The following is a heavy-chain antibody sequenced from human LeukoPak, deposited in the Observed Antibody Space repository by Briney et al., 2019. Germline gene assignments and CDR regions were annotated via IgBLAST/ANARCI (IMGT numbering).Heavy chain of an antibody. CDR2: IKQDGSEK. Sequence: GGFLRLSFAASGFTFSSYWMSGGRQAPGKGLDWGANIKQDGSEKDYVDSVKGRFTISRDNAKNSLYLQMNSLRAEDTAVYYCARVRFAWLRPFDYWGQGTLVTVSS. V-gene: IGHV3-7*01. CDR1: GFTFSSYW. CDR3: ARVRFAWLRPFDY. J-gene: IGHJ4*02. D-gene: IGHD5-12*01.